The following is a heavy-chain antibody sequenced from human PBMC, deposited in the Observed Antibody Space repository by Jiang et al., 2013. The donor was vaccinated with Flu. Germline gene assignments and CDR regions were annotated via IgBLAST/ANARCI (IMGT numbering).Heavy chain of an antibody. V-gene: IGHV3-74*01. CDR2: INSGGIST. CDR1: GFSFGXYW. D-gene: IGHD3-22*01. CDR3: AREGGYRYYFGY. Sequence: ASGFSFGXYWMHWVRQAPGKGLEWVSHINSGGISTTYADSVKGRFTISRDNAMNTLYLQMNSLTTEDTAVYYCAREGGYRYYFGYWGQGTLVTVSS. J-gene: IGHJ4*02.